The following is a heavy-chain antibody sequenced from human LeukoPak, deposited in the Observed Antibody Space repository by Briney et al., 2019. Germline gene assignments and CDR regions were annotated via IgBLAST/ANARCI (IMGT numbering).Heavy chain of an antibody. V-gene: IGHV3-30*02. J-gene: IGHJ4*02. Sequence: GGSLRLSCAASGFTFSSYGMHWVRQAPGKGLEWVAFIRYDGSNKYYADSVKGRFTISRDNSKNTLYLQMNSLRAEDTAVYYCARAITIFGVVTVRGFDYWGQGTLVTVSS. CDR3: ARAITIFGVVTVRGFDY. D-gene: IGHD3-3*01. CDR2: IRYDGSNK. CDR1: GFTFSSYG.